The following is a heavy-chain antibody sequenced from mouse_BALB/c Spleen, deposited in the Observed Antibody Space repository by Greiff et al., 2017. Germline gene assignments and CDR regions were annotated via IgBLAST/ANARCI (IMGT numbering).Heavy chain of an antibody. D-gene: IGHD2-4*01. CDR2: ISSGGSYT. CDR1: GFTFSSYG. J-gene: IGHJ4*01. CDR3: ARRKYDYDDDYAMDY. Sequence: EVQGVESGGDLVKPGGSLKLSCAASGFTFSSYGMSWVRQTPDKRLEWVATISSGGSYTYYPDSVKGRFTISRDNAKNTLYLQMSSLKSEDTAMYYCARRKYDYDDDYAMDYWGQGTSVTVSS. V-gene: IGHV5-6*01.